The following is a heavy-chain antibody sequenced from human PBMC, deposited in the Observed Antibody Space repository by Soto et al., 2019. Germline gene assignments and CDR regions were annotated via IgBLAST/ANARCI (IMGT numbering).Heavy chain of an antibody. D-gene: IGHD5-12*01. CDR3: ARGWLRDPWMY. Sequence: EVQLVESGGGLVKPGGSLRLSCAASGFIFSSYTMNWVRQAPGKGLEWVSSISASSTYIYYADSLKVRFTISRDNAYNSLYLQMTSLRAEDTAVYYCARGWLRDPWMYWGQGTLVTVSS. J-gene: IGHJ4*02. CDR2: ISASSTYI. V-gene: IGHV3-21*01. CDR1: GFIFSSYT.